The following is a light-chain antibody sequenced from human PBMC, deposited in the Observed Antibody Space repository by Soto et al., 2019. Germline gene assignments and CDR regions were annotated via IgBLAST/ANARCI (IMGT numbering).Light chain of an antibody. V-gene: IGKV4-1*01. J-gene: IGKJ1*01. CDR2: WSS. CDR1: HSLLNSSNQKHF. CDR3: QQFYITPWT. Sequence: DLVMTPSPDSLAVSLGERATINCXSRHSLLNSSNQKHFVAWYQQKAGQPPALLIYWSSIRESGVPDRFSGSGSGTHFSLTITSLQAEDVAVYYCQQFYITPWTFGQGTKV.